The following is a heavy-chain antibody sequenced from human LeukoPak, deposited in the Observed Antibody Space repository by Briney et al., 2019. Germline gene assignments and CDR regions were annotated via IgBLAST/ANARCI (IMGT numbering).Heavy chain of an antibody. D-gene: IGHD5-18*01. CDR3: ARLGYSYGYGAFDI. CDR2: ISSSSSYI. J-gene: IGHJ3*02. CDR1: GFTFSSYS. V-gene: IGHV3-21*01. Sequence: GGSLRLSCAASGFTFSSYSMNWVPQAPGKGLGWVSSISSSSSYIYYADSVKGRFTISRDNAKNSLYLQMNSLRAEDTAVYYCARLGYSYGYGAFDIWGQGTMVTVSS.